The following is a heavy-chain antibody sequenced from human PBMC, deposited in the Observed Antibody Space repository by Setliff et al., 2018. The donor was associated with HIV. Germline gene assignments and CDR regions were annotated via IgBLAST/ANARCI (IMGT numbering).Heavy chain of an antibody. CDR3: ARVVXVWPYFDY. CDR1: GYTFINFG. CDR2: ISAYNGNT. V-gene: IGHV1-18*01. J-gene: IGHJ4*02. Sequence: ASVKVSCKASGYTFINFGITWVRQAPGQGLEWMGWISAYNGNTNYAHKLQGSVTMTTDTSTSTAYMELRSLRSDDTAVYYCARVVXVWPYFDYWGQGTLVTVSS. D-gene: IGHD6-6*01.